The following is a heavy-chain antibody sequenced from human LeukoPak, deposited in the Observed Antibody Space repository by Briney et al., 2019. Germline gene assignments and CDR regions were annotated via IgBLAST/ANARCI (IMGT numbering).Heavy chain of an antibody. D-gene: IGHD2-2*01. J-gene: IGHJ6*04. CDR1: GFTFTSYG. V-gene: IGHV1-18*04. CDR2: ISAYNGNT. Sequence: ASVKVSCKASGFTFTSYGFSWVRQAPGQGLEWMGWISAYNGNTNYAQRLQGRVTMTTDTSTSTAYMELRSLRSEDTAVYYCARVPVVPAAGTYYYYGMDVWGKGTTVTVSS. CDR3: ARVPVVPAAGTYYYYGMDV.